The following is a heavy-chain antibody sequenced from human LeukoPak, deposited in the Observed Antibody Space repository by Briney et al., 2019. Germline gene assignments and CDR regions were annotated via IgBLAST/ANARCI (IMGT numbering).Heavy chain of an antibody. CDR2: ISDSGNT. Sequence: GGSLRLPCAASGFTLSSYAMSWVRQAPGKGLEWVSAISDSGNTYHADSVKGRFTISRDSSKNTLFLQMNRLRPEDAAVYYCAKAPVTTCRGAYCYPFDYWGQGTLVTVSS. D-gene: IGHD2-21*01. CDR1: GFTLSSYA. CDR3: AKAPVTTCRGAYCYPFDY. V-gene: IGHV3-23*01. J-gene: IGHJ4*02.